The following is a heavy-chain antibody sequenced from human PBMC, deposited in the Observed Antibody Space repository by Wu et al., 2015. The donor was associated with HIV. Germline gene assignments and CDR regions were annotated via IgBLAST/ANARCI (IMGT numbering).Heavy chain of an antibody. CDR1: GDTFSKYY. CDR3: ARERDYCNVFELPVVFDY. CDR2: VHPSSGYR. Sequence: QVQLVQSGAEVKKPGASVRLSCEAPGDTFSKYYINWVRQAPGQGLEWMGIVHPSSGYRAYAQKFHGRVTITRDSTTGTVYMELSSLGSEDTAEYYCARERDYCNVFELPVVFDYVGPGNTGHRLL. V-gene: IGHV1-46*01. J-gene: IGHJ4*02. D-gene: IGHD2/OR15-2a*01.